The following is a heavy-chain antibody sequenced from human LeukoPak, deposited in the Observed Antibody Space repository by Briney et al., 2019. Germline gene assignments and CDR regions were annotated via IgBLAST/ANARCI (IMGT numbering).Heavy chain of an antibody. J-gene: IGHJ4*02. CDR1: GFTFSSYG. Sequence: PGGSLRLSCAASGFTFSSYGMNWVRQAPGKGLEWVSYISSSTSSIYYAGSVKGRFTISRDNAKNSLYLQMNSLRAEDTAVYYCTRDVATSGWATFYWGPGTLVTVSS. CDR3: TRDVATSGWATFY. CDR2: ISSSTSSI. D-gene: IGHD6-19*01. V-gene: IGHV3-48*01.